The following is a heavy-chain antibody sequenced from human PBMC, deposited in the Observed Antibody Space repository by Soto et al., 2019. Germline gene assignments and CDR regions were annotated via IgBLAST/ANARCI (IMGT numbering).Heavy chain of an antibody. CDR2: ISGSVGST. D-gene: IGHD6-6*01. J-gene: IGHJ4*02. V-gene: IGHV3-23*01. Sequence: PGGSLRLSCTASGFTFSDHGMHWVRQAPGKGLEWVSSISGSVGSTFYADSVKGRFTISRDNSLNTLYLQMNSLRAEDTAVYYCAKDRTIASRNFDSWGQGALVTGSS. CDR3: AKDRTIASRNFDS. CDR1: GFTFSDHG.